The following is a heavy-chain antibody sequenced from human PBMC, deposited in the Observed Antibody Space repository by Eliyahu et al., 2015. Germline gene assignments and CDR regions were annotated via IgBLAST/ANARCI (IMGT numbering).Heavy chain of an antibody. CDR1: GFXFNRFA. CDR2: VSSDGFYK. J-gene: IGHJ4*02. CDR3: VRDEPDGYNLLDY. Sequence: QVQLVESGGGVVQPGTSLRLSCAASGFXFNRFAMHWVRPAPGAGGESVAVVSSDGFYKYYAGSMEGRFTISRDNSKDTVYLQMNRLRPEDTALYYCVRDEPDGYNLLDYWGQGTLVTVSS. V-gene: IGHV3-30*04. D-gene: IGHD5-24*01.